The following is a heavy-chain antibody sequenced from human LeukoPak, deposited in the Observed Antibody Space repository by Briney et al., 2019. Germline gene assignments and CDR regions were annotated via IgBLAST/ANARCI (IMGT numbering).Heavy chain of an antibody. CDR1: GGSISSHY. D-gene: IGHD1-7*01. CDR3: ASDNWNYGQVGDWFDP. V-gene: IGHV4-59*11. J-gene: IGHJ5*02. CDR2: IYYSGST. Sequence: SETLSLTCTVSGGSISSHYWSWIRQPPGKGLEWIGYIYYSGSTNYNPSLKSRVTISVDTSKNQFSLKLSSVTAADTAVYYCASDNWNYGQVGDWFDPWGQGTLVTVSS.